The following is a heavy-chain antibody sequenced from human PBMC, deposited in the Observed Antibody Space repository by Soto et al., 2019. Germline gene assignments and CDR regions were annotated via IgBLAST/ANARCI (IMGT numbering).Heavy chain of an antibody. CDR2: IYYSGST. CDR1: GGSISSSSYY. J-gene: IGHJ5*02. Sequence: SETLSLTCTVSGGSISSSSYYWGWIRQPPGKGLEWIGSIYYSGSTYYNPSLKSRVTISVDTSKNQFSLKLSSVTAADTAVYYCARHRRYDILTGYYMSWFDPWGQGTLVTVSS. V-gene: IGHV4-39*01. D-gene: IGHD3-9*01. CDR3: ARHRRYDILTGYYMSWFDP.